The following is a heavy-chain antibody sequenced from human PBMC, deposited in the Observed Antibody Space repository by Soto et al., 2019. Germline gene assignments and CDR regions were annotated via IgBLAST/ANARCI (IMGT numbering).Heavy chain of an antibody. CDR1: GFTFSNAW. J-gene: IGHJ6*02. CDR2: IKSKTDGGTT. V-gene: IGHV3-15*07. Sequence: PGGSLRLSCAASGFTFSNAWMNWVRQAPGKGLEWVGRIKSKTDGGTTDYAAPVKGRFTISRDDSKNTLYLQMNSLKTEDTAVYYCTTDLPSIAARPHYYYGMDVWGQGTTVTVSS. CDR3: TTDLPSIAARPHYYYGMDV. D-gene: IGHD6-6*01.